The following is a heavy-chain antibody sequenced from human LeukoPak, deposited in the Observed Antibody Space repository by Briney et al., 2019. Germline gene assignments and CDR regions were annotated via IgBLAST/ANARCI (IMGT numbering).Heavy chain of an antibody. CDR2: IYYTGST. CDR1: GGSISSYY. V-gene: IGHV4-59*01. Sequence: SETLSLTCTVSGGSISSYYWIWIRQPPGKGLEWFGYIYYTGSTNYNPSLKSRVTMSVDTSKNQFSLKLSSVTAADTAVYYCARLNWNYVDFWFDPWGQGTLVTVSS. CDR3: ARLNWNYVDFWFDP. D-gene: IGHD1-20*01. J-gene: IGHJ5*02.